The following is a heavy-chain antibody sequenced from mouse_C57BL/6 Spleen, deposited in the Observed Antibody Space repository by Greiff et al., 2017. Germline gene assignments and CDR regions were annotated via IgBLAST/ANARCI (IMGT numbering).Heavy chain of an antibody. Sequence: QVQLQQPGAELVMPGASVKLSCKASGYTFTSYWMHWVKPRPGQGLEWIGEIDPSDSYTNYNQKFKGKSTLTVDKSSSTAYMQLSSLTSEDSAVYYCARGPLYSYYFDYWGQGTTLTVSS. CDR1: GYTFTSYW. D-gene: IGHD2-3*01. J-gene: IGHJ2*01. CDR3: ARGPLYSYYFDY. V-gene: IGHV1-69*01. CDR2: IDPSDSYT.